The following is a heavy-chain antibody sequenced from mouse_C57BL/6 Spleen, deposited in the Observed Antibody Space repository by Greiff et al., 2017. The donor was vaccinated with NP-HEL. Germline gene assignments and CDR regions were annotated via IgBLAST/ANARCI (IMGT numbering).Heavy chain of an antibody. Sequence: EVQLQQSGAELVKPGASVKLSCTASGFNIKDYYMHWVKQRTEQGLEWIGRIDPEDGETKYTQKFQGKATITVDTSSNTAYLQRSSLTSEDTAVYYCARYYYGSSTGYFDYWGQGTTLTVSS. CDR1: GFNIKDYY. J-gene: IGHJ2*01. CDR2: IDPEDGET. CDR3: ARYYYGSSTGYFDY. V-gene: IGHV14-2*01. D-gene: IGHD1-1*01.